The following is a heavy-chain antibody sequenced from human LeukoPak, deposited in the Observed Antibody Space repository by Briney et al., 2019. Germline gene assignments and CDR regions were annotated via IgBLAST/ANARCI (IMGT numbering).Heavy chain of an antibody. CDR2: INHSGST. CDR3: ARKYGDYDFWSGYVVYYYYMDV. V-gene: IGHV4-34*01. Sequence: PSETLSLTCAVYGGSFSGYYWSWIRQPPGKGLEWIGEINHSGSTNYNPSLKSRVTISVDTHKNQFSLKLSSVTAADTAVYYCARKYGDYDFWSGYVVYYYYMDVWGKGTTVTVSS. CDR1: GGSFSGYY. J-gene: IGHJ6*03. D-gene: IGHD3-3*01.